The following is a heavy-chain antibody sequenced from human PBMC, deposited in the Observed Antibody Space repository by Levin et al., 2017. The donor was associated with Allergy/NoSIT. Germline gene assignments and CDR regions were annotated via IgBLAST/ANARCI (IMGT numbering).Heavy chain of an antibody. CDR2: INAGNGNT. V-gene: IGHV1-3*01. J-gene: IGHJ4*02. D-gene: IGHD6-19*01. Sequence: GESLKISCKASGYTFTSYAMHWVRQAPGQRLEWMGWINAGNGNTKYSQKFQGRVTITRDTSASTAYMELSSLRSEDTAVYYCASSVGIAVAGTVSPYYWGQGTLVTVSS. CDR1: GYTFTSYA. CDR3: ASSVGIAVAGTVSPYY.